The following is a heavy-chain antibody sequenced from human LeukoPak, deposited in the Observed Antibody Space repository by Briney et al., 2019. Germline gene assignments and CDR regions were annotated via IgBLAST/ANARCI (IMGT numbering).Heavy chain of an antibody. CDR3: TRVNGDSVDADYYYYMDV. CDR1: GSDFSGYT. Sequence: GGSLRLSCAASGSDFSGYTMTWVRQAPGRGLEWLSAITSSRGDIYYADSAKGRFTISRDNAKNSLYLQINSLRAEDTAVYYCTRVNGDSVDADYYYYMDVWGKGTTVTVSS. D-gene: IGHD2-21*02. V-gene: IGHV3-21*01. J-gene: IGHJ6*03. CDR2: ITSSRGDI.